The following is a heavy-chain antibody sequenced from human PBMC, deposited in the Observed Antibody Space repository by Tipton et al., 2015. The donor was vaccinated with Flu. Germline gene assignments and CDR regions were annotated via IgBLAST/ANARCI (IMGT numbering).Heavy chain of an antibody. CDR3: ARHTIYCSGGNCKGNWFDS. D-gene: IGHD2-15*01. Sequence: QLVQSGPEVQRPGASLKVSCKTSGYNFVEYGISWLRQVPGQGLEWLGWISPYYKTANYEETMQSRVTVTADTATNTAYLELRSVTSGDTAVYYCARHTIYCSGGNCKGNWFDSWGQGTLVIVSS. CDR1: GYNFVEYG. V-gene: IGHV1-18*01. J-gene: IGHJ5*01. CDR2: ISPYYKTA.